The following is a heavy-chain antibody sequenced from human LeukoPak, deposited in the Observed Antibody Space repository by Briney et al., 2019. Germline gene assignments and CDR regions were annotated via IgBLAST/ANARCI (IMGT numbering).Heavy chain of an antibody. Sequence: GGSLRLSCAASGFTFSDYYMSWIRQAPGKGLEWVSYISSSGSTIYYADSVKGRFTISRDNAKNSLYLQMNSLRTEDTAVYYCARDGTSYYYYYMDVWGKGTTVTVSS. D-gene: IGHD1-26*01. CDR2: ISSSGSTI. J-gene: IGHJ6*03. CDR1: GFTFSDYY. V-gene: IGHV3-11*04. CDR3: ARDGTSYYYYYMDV.